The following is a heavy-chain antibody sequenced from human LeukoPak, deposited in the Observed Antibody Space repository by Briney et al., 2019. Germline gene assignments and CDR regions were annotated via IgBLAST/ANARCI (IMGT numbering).Heavy chain of an antibody. CDR2: IYSGGSV. CDR3: ARDVPLDS. CDR1: GFSVSSNY. Sequence: PGGSLRLSCAASGFSVSSNYMTWVRQAPGKGLEWVSIIYSGGSVYYADYAKGRFTISRGTSENTVYLQMNSLRTEDTAVYYCARDVPLDSWGQGTLVTVSS. V-gene: IGHV3-66*02. J-gene: IGHJ5*01.